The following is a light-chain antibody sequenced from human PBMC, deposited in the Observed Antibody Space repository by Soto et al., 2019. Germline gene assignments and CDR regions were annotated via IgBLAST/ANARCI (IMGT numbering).Light chain of an antibody. Sequence: EIVLTQSPATLALSPGERATLSCRASQSVSCCLALYQQKPGQGPRLLTHDASNRATGIPARFSGSGSGTAFPLTISRLETEDFAVYYCQQRSNWPLTFGGGTKVEIK. CDR1: QSVSCC. CDR3: QQRSNWPLT. CDR2: DAS. V-gene: IGKV3-11*01. J-gene: IGKJ4*01.